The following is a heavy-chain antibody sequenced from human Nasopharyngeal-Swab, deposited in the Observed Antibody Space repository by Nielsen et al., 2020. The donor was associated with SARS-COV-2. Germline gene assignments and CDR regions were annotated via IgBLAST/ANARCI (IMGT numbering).Heavy chain of an antibody. J-gene: IGHJ4*02. V-gene: IGHV4-59*02. Sequence: SETLSLICAVSGGSVSGYYWSWIRQPPGDRLEWIGYINTIGVTKYNPSLNSRVPMSVDATRNQLSLNLWSMTAADTAMYFCARISLPQIVGATNPVDYWGQGTLVTVSA. CDR2: INTIGVT. D-gene: IGHD1-26*01. CDR3: ARISLPQIVGATNPVDY. CDR1: GGSVSGYY.